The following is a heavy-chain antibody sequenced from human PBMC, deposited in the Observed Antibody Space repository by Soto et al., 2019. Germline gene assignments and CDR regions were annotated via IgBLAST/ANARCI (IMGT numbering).Heavy chain of an antibody. CDR3: ARDSGSYYLGPY. CDR1: GDSITNNY. V-gene: IGHV4-4*07. J-gene: IGHJ4*01. D-gene: IGHD1-26*01. CDR2: IYSSGST. Sequence: SETLSLTCTVSGDSITNNYWSWIRQPAGKGLEWIGRIYSSGSTNYNPSLKSRVTMSVDKSKNKFSLKLSSVTAADTAVYYCARDSGSYYLGPYWGHGTLVTVPS.